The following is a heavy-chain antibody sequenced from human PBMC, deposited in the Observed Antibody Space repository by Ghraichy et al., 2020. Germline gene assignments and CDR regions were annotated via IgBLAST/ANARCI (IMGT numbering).Heavy chain of an antibody. CDR2: IISSSSYI. V-gene: IGHV3-21*01. J-gene: IGHJ4*02. D-gene: IGHD5-12*01. Sequence: GGSLRLSCAASGFTFSGNSMSWVRQAPGKGLEWVSSIISSSSYIYYADSVKGRVTISRDNAKNSLYQQMNSLKAEDTAVYSWARDAYGGYVLSFDYWGQGTLVTVSS. CDR3: ARDAYGGYVLSFDY. CDR1: GFTFSGNS.